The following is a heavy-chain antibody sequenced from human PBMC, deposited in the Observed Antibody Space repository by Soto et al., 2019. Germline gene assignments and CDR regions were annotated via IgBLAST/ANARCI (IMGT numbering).Heavy chain of an antibody. J-gene: IGHJ6*01. V-gene: IGHV4-61*01. Sequence: SETLSLTCTFSGGSVSSGSYYCSWIRQPPGKGLEWIGYIYYSGSTNYNPSLKSRVTISVDTSKNQFSLKLSSVTAADTAVYYCAREISGSYYYGMEVWGQGTTVNVSS. CDR2: IYYSGST. CDR3: AREISGSYYYGMEV. CDR1: GGSVSSGSYY. D-gene: IGHD1-26*01.